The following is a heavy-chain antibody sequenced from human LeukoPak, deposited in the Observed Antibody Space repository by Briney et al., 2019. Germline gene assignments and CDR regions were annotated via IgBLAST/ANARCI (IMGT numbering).Heavy chain of an antibody. CDR1: GGSISSSSYY. Sequence: SETLSLTCTVSGGSISSSSYYWGWIRQPPGKGLEWIGSIYYSGSTYYNPSLKSRVTISVDTSKSQFSLKLSSVTAADTAVYYCASSDDYGDYAATYYFDYWGQGTLVTVSS. D-gene: IGHD4-17*01. V-gene: IGHV4-39*07. CDR3: ASSDDYGDYAATYYFDY. J-gene: IGHJ4*02. CDR2: IYYSGST.